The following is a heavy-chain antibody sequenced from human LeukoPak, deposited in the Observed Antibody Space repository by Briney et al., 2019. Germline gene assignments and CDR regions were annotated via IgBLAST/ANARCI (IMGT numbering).Heavy chain of an antibody. CDR1: GYTFTSYY. CDR2: INPSGGST. Sequence: GASVKVSCKASGYTFTSYYMHWVRQAPGQGLEWMGIINPSGGSTSYAQKFQGRVTMTRDTSTSTVYMELSSLRSEDTAVYYCARDRDSSSWYDLPYYYYMDVWGKGTTVTVSS. V-gene: IGHV1-46*01. CDR3: ARDRDSSSWYDLPYYYYMDV. J-gene: IGHJ6*03. D-gene: IGHD6-13*01.